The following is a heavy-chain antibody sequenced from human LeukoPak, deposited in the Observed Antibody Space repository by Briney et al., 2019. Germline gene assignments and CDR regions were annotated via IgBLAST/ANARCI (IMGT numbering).Heavy chain of an antibody. D-gene: IGHD3-3*01. CDR1: VGSISSSTYY. V-gene: IGHV4-39*01. J-gene: IGHJ4*02. Sequence: SETLSLTCTVSVGSISSSTYYWGWIRQPPGKGLEWIGTIYYRGSTYYNPSRKSRVTISVDTSKNQFSLRLTSVTAADTDVYYCARLGRTYYDFWSGHWGQGTLVTVSS. CDR2: IYYRGST. CDR3: ARLGRTYYDFWSGH.